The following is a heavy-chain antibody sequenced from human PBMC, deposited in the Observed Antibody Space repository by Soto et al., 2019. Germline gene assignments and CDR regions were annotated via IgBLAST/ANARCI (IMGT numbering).Heavy chain of an antibody. J-gene: IGHJ6*02. D-gene: IGHD3-22*01. V-gene: IGHV3-13*01. CDR3: ARADASSSGPLGSGMDV. CDR1: GFTFRNYD. CDR2: IGPAGDI. Sequence: ESGGGLVQPGGSLRLSCAASGFTFRNYDMHWVRQVPGRGLEWVSTIGPAGDIYSPGAVKGRFPISRENAKNSLYLQMNSLGAGDTAVYYCARADASSSGPLGSGMDVWGQGTTVTVSS.